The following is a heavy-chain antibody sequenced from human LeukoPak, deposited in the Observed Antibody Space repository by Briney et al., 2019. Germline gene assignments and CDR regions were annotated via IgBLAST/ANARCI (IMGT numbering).Heavy chain of an antibody. J-gene: IGHJ5*02. D-gene: IGHD1-1*01. CDR3: ARDGYLGFYNNWFDP. V-gene: IGHV1-18*01. CDR1: GYTFTGYG. Sequence: GASVKVSCKASGYTFTGYGISWVRQAPGQGLEWMGWISAYNGNTNYAQKLQGRVTMTTDTSTSTAYMELRSLRSDDTAVYYCARDGYLGFYNNWFDPWGQGTLVTVSS. CDR2: ISAYNGNT.